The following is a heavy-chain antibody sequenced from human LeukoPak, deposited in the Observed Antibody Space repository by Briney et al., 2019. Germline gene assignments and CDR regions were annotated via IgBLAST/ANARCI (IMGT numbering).Heavy chain of an antibody. CDR2: ISRTGTTI. CDR1: GFTFNSYT. CDR3: ARELRSGDQGLLV. V-gene: IGHV3-48*01. Sequence: GGSLRLSCAASGFTFNSYTMNSVRQAPGKGLEWISYISRTGTTIYYADSVKGRFTISRDNAKNSLYLQMNSLRSEDTGLYFFARELRSGDQGLLVWGQGTLLTVSS. D-gene: IGHD2-21*02. J-gene: IGHJ4*02.